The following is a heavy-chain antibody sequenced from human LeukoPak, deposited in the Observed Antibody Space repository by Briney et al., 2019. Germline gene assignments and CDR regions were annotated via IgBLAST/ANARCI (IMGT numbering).Heavy chain of an antibody. J-gene: IGHJ2*01. V-gene: IGHV4-59*01. D-gene: IGHD3-22*01. Sequence: PSETLSLTCTVSGGSISSYYWSWIRQPPGKGLEWIGYIYYSGSTNYNPSLKSRVTISVDTSKNQFSLKLSSVTAADTAVYYCARDPYHYDSSGGNWYFDLWGRGTLVTVSS. CDR1: GGSISSYY. CDR2: IYYSGST. CDR3: ARDPYHYDSSGGNWYFDL.